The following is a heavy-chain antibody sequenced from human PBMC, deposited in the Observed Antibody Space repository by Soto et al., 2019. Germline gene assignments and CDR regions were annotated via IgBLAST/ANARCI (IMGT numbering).Heavy chain of an antibody. CDR1: GFTFSSYA. CDR2: ISTNGGST. Sequence: EVQLVESGGGLVQPGGSLRLSCAASGFTFSSYAMYWVRQTPGKGLEYVSAISTNGGSTYNANSAKGRFTISRDNSKSTLYLQMGSLRAEHMAVYYCARQGADSSGWYGGYYFDYRGQGTLVTVSS. CDR3: ARQGADSSGWYGGYYFDY. V-gene: IGHV3-64*01. J-gene: IGHJ4*02. D-gene: IGHD6-19*01.